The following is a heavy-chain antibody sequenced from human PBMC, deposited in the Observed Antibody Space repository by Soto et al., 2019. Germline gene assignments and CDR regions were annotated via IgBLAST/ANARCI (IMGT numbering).Heavy chain of an antibody. Sequence: GGSLRLSCAASGFTFSSYAMTWVRQAPGKGLEWVSTISGSGGSTYYADSVKGRFTISRDNSKNTLYLQMNSLRAEDTAVYYCAKDLNKYSSSAQFDYWGQGTLVTVSS. CDR2: ISGSGGST. D-gene: IGHD6-6*01. V-gene: IGHV3-23*01. J-gene: IGHJ4*02. CDR3: AKDLNKYSSSAQFDY. CDR1: GFTFSSYA.